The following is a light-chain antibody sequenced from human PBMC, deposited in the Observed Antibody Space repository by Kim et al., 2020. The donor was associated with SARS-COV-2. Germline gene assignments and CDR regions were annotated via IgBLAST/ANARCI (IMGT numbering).Light chain of an antibody. Sequence: SYELTQPPSVSVSPGQTASITCSGDKLGDKYARWYQQKPGQSPVLVIYQDSKRPSGIPERFSGSNSGNTATLTISGTQAMDEADYYCQAWDSSTASLFGG. J-gene: IGLJ2*01. CDR2: QDS. CDR1: KLGDKY. CDR3: QAWDSSTASL. V-gene: IGLV3-1*01.